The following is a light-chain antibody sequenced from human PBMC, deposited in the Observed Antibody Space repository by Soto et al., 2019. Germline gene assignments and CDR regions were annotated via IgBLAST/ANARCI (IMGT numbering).Light chain of an antibody. CDR3: QQFNSYPFMYT. CDR1: QGISSA. J-gene: IGKJ2*01. Sequence: AIQLTQSPSSLSASVGDRVTITCRASQGISSALAWYQQKPGKAPKLLIYDASSLESGVPSRFSGSGSGTDFILTISSLQPEDFATYYCQQFNSYPFMYTFGQGTKLEIK. V-gene: IGKV1-13*02. CDR2: DAS.